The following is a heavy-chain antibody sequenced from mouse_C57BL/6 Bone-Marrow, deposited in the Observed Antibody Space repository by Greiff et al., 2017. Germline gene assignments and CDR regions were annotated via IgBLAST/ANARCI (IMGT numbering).Heavy chain of an antibody. CDR3: ARVTRVRFDY. CDR1: GFTFSSYA. J-gene: IGHJ2*01. Sequence: VESGGGLVKPGGSLKLSCAASGFTFSSYAMSWVRQTPEKRLEWVATISDGGSYTYYPDNVKGRFTISRDNAKNNLYLQMSQLKSEDTAMYYCARVTRVRFDYWGQGTTLTVSS. CDR2: ISDGGSYT. V-gene: IGHV5-4*01. D-gene: IGHD2-5*01.